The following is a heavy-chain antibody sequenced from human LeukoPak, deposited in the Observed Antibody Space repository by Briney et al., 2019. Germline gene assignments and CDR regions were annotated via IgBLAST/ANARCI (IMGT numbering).Heavy chain of an antibody. V-gene: IGHV3-53*01. D-gene: IGHD1-1*01. CDR2: MYSGGGT. CDR1: GGSVSSGSYY. CDR3: ARYDNGKDYFDY. Sequence: PSETLSLTCTVSGGSVSSGSYYWSWVRQAPGKGLEWVSLMYSGGGTSYADSVKGRFTISRDTSKNTLYLQMSSLRAEDTALYYCARYDNGKDYFDYWGQGTLVTVSS. J-gene: IGHJ4*02.